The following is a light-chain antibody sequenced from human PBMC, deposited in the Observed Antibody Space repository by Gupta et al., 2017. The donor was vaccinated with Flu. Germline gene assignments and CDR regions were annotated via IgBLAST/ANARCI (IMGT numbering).Light chain of an antibody. CDR2: EVS. Sequence: QSALTQPPSASGSPGQSVTFSCTGTSSDVGGYNYVSWYQQHPGKAPKLMIYEVSKRPSGVPDRFSGSKSGNTASLTVSGLQAEDEADYYCISYAGSNNYVFGTRTKVTVL. V-gene: IGLV2-8*01. CDR3: ISYAGSNNYV. CDR1: SSDVGGYNY. J-gene: IGLJ1*01.